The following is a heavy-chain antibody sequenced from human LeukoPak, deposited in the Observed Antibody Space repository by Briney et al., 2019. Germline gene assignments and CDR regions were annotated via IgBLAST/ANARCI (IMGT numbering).Heavy chain of an antibody. Sequence: ASVKVSCKASGYTFTGYYMHWVRQAPGQGLEWMGWISAYNGNTNYAQKLQGRVTMTTDTSTSTAYMELRSLRSDDTAVYYCARDLSGLSAFEIWGQGTMVTVSS. CDR2: ISAYNGNT. V-gene: IGHV1-18*04. CDR1: GYTFTGYY. D-gene: IGHD5-12*01. CDR3: ARDLSGLSAFEI. J-gene: IGHJ3*02.